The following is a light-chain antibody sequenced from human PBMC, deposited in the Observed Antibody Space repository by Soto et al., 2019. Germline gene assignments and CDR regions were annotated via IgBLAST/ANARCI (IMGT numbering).Light chain of an antibody. CDR3: QQYNSYPWT. CDR1: QSISSW. V-gene: IGKV1-5*03. Sequence: DIQMTQSPSTLSASVGDRATITCRASQSISSWLAWYQQKPGKPPKLLIYKASSLESGVPSRFSGSGSGTEFTLTISSLQPDDFATYYCQQYNSYPWTFGQGTKVEIK. J-gene: IGKJ1*01. CDR2: KAS.